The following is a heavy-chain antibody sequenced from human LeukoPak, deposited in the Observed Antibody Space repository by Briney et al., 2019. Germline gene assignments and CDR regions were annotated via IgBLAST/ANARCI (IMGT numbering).Heavy chain of an antibody. V-gene: IGHV4-61*02. CDR3: ARDFPVRGNDY. Sequence: PSETLSLTCTVSGGSISSSSYYWSWIRQPAGKGLEWIGRIYTSGSTNYNPSLKSRVTMSVDTSKNQFSLKLSSVTAADTAVYYCARDFPVRGNDYWGQGTLVTVSS. D-gene: IGHD3-10*01. CDR2: IYTSGST. CDR1: GGSISSSSYY. J-gene: IGHJ4*02.